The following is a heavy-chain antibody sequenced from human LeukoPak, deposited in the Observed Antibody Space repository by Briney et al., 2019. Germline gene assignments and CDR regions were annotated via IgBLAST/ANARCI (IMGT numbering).Heavy chain of an antibody. CDR3: ARARDGYPIGYFDY. Sequence: GGSLRLSCAASGFTFSSYSMNWVRQAPGKGLEWVSSISSSSSYIYYADSVKGRFTISRDNAKNSLYLQMNSLRAEDTAVYYCARARDGYPIGYFDYWGQGTLVAVSS. CDR1: GFTFSSYS. D-gene: IGHD5-24*01. V-gene: IGHV3-21*01. CDR2: ISSSSSYI. J-gene: IGHJ4*02.